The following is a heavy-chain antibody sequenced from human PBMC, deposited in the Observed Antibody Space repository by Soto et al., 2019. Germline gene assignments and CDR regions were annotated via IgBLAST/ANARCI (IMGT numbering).Heavy chain of an antibody. V-gene: IGHV3-49*03. CDR3: TRDSWNYYDSSGYYYRGAFDI. CDR2: IRSKAYGGTT. J-gene: IGHJ3*02. CDR1: GFTFGDYA. D-gene: IGHD3-22*01. Sequence: GGSLRLSCTASGFTFGDYAMSWFRHAPGKGLEWVGFIRSKAYGGTTEYAASVKGRFTISRDDSKSIAYLQMNSLKTEDTAVYYCTRDSWNYYDSSGYYYRGAFDIWGQGTMVTVSS.